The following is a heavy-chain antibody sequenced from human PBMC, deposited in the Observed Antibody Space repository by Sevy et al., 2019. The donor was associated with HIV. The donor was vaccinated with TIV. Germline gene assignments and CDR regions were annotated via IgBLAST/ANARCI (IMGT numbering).Heavy chain of an antibody. CDR2: INPNSGGT. Sequence: ASVKVSCKASGYTFTGYYMHWVRQAPGQGLEWMGWINPNSGGTNYAQKFQGRVTMTRDTSISTAYMELSRLRSDDTAMFYCATSGSYSGYFDYWGQRTLVTVSS. D-gene: IGHD1-26*01. V-gene: IGHV1-2*02. CDR3: ATSGSYSGYFDY. J-gene: IGHJ4*02. CDR1: GYTFTGYY.